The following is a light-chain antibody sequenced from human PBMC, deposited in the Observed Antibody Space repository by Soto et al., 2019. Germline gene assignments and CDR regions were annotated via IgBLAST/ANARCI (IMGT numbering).Light chain of an antibody. Sequence: QSALTQPPSASGTPGQRVTISCSGSSSNLGSNTVNWYQHLPGTAPKLLIYSNSQRPSGVPARLSGSKSGTSASLAISGLQSEDEADYYCAAWDDSLNGPVFGGGTKLTVL. CDR1: SSNLGSNT. V-gene: IGLV1-44*01. J-gene: IGLJ2*01. CDR3: AAWDDSLNGPV. CDR2: SNS.